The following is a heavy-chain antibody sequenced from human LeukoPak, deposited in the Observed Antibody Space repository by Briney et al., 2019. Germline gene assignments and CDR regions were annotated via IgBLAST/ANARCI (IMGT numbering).Heavy chain of an antibody. CDR2: IYPLDSDV. CDR1: GYTFSSYW. CDR3: ARARRSSTPEVGDVFKTWYFFEY. V-gene: IGHV5-51*01. J-gene: IGHJ4*02. D-gene: IGHD6-13*01. Sequence: GESLKISCQASGYTFSSYWIAWVRQMPGKGLECMGLIYPLDSDVKYSPSFQGQVTISADKSISTVYLQWSSLRASDTAMYYCARARRSSTPEVGDVFKTWYFFEYWGQGALVTVSS.